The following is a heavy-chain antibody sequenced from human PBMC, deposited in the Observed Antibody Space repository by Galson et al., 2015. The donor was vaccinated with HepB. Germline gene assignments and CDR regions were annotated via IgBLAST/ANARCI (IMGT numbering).Heavy chain of an antibody. V-gene: IGHV1-18*01. J-gene: IGHJ5*02. Sequence: SVKVSCKASGYTFSRYSITWVRQAPGQGLEWVGWISPYNRDTNYARKLQGRVTLTTDTSTNTAYMELRSLRSDDTAVYYCARGGVVVVVNATQNNWFDPWGQGTPVTVSS. CDR2: ISPYNRDT. D-gene: IGHD2-15*01. CDR3: ARGGVVVVVNATQNNWFDP. CDR1: GYTFSRYS.